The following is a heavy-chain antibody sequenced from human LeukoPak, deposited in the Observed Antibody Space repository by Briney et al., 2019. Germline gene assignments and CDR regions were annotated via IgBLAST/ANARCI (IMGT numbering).Heavy chain of an antibody. CDR3: AREWAGSGIDY. CDR1: GGSFSGYY. CDR2: INHSGST. V-gene: IGHV4-34*01. D-gene: IGHD3-10*01. Sequence: SETLSLTCAVYGGSFSGYYWSWIRQPPGKWLEWIGEINHSGSTNYNPSLKSRVTISVDTSKNQFSLKLSSVTATDTAVYYCAREWAGSGIDYWGQGTLVTVSS. J-gene: IGHJ4*02.